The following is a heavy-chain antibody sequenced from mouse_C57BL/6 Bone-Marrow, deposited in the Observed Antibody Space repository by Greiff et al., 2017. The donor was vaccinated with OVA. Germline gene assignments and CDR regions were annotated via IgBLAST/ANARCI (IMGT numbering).Heavy chain of an antibody. Sequence: QVQLKQPGAELVRPGSSVKLSCKASGYTFTSYWMHWVKQRPIQGLEWIGNIDPSDSEYPYTSKFKDKATLTVDKSSSTAYMQLSSLTSENSAVYYYARPDYWGQGTTVTVSS. CDR3: ARPDY. CDR1: GYTFTSYW. CDR2: IDPSDSEY. V-gene: IGHV1-52*01. J-gene: IGHJ4*01.